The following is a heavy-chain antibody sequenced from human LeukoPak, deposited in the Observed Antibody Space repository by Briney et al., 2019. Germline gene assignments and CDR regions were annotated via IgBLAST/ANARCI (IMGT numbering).Heavy chain of an antibody. V-gene: IGHV4-39*01. CDR3: ARRGVAVAGTPFDS. J-gene: IGHJ4*02. CDR2: IYYSGSA. CDR1: GGSISSGIYY. Sequence: SGTLSLTCTVSGGSISSGIYYWGWIRQPPGEGLEWIGYIYYSGSAYYNSSLKSRVTISVVTSKNQFSLKLTSVTAADTAVYYCARRGVAVAGTPFDSWGQGTLVTVSS. D-gene: IGHD6-19*01.